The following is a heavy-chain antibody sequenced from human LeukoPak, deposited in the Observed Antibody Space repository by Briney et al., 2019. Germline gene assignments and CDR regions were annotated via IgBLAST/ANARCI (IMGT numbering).Heavy chain of an antibody. Sequence: GESLKISCKGSRHSFASYWIGWVRQMPGEGLEWMGIIYPGDSDTRYSPSFQGQVTISADKSISTAYLQWSSLKASDTAMYYCARTSRVDTAMVRYWGQGTLVTVSS. CDR2: IYPGDSDT. CDR3: ARTSRVDTAMVRY. J-gene: IGHJ4*02. CDR1: RHSFASYW. D-gene: IGHD5-18*01. V-gene: IGHV5-51*01.